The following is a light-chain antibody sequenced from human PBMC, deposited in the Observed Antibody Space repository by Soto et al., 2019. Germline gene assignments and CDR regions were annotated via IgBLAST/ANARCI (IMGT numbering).Light chain of an antibody. CDR1: SGSVSTSYY. J-gene: IGLJ3*02. CDR2: STN. V-gene: IGLV8-61*01. CDR3: VLYMGSGISGV. Sequence: QAVVTQEPSFSVSPGRTVTLTCGLSSGSVSTSYYPSWYQQTPGQAPRTLIYSTNTRSSGVPDRFSGSILGNKAALTITGAQADDESDYYCVLYMGSGISGVFGGGTQLTVL.